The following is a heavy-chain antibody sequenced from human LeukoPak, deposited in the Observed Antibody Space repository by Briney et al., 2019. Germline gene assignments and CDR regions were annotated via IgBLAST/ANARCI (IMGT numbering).Heavy chain of an antibody. J-gene: IGHJ6*02. CDR1: GFSLSTSGMC. CDR2: IDWDDDK. D-gene: IGHD3-10*01. CDR3: ARLVREGYYYYYGMDV. V-gene: IGHV2-70*01. Sequence: SGPTLVHPTQTLTLTFTFSGFSLSTSGMCVSWIRQPPGKALEWLALIDWDDDKYYSTSLKTRLTISKDTSKNQVVLTMTNMDPVDTATYYCARLVREGYYYYYGMDVWGQGTTVTVSS.